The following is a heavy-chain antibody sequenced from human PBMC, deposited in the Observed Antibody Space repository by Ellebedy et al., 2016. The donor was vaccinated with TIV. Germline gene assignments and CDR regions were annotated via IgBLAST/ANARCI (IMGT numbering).Heavy chain of an antibody. CDR3: ARSGGRYSGYAY. J-gene: IGHJ4*02. CDR2: ISSSSSYI. Sequence: GGSLRLSCAASAFIFSNYWMSWVRQAPGKGLEWVSSISSSSSYIYYADSVKGRFTISRGNAKNSLFLQVSSLRAEDTAVYYCARSGGRYSGYAYWGQGTLVTVSS. CDR1: AFIFSNYW. D-gene: IGHD5-12*01. V-gene: IGHV3-21*04.